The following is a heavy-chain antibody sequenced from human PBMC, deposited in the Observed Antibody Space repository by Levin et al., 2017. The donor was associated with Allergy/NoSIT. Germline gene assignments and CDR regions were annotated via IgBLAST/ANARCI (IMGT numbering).Heavy chain of an antibody. Sequence: SETLSLTCTVSGDSIISGHYYWSWIRQSPGTGLEWIGHSYYSGTAYYNPSLTSRLTISVDTSQNPFSLKLSSVTAADPAVYYCARVRNAGGRGWFDSWGQGTLVTVSS. V-gene: IGHV4-31*03. D-gene: IGHD2-8*02. CDR1: GDSIISGHYY. J-gene: IGHJ5*01. CDR2: SYYSGTA. CDR3: ARVRNAGGRGWFDS.